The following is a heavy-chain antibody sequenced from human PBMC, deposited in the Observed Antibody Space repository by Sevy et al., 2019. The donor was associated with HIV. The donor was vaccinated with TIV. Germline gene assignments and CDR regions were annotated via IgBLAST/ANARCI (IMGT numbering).Heavy chain of an antibody. Sequence: GGSLRLSCAASGFSFSSFAMSWVRQAPGKGLEWVSSLSGSGSKTYYADSVKGRFTISRDNSQNTLFMQVNSLRADDTAVYYCAKARRGSGTYYPFDSWGQGTLVTVSS. V-gene: IGHV3-23*01. CDR1: GFSFSSFA. CDR2: LSGSGSKT. CDR3: AKARRGSGTYYPFDS. J-gene: IGHJ4*02. D-gene: IGHD1-26*01.